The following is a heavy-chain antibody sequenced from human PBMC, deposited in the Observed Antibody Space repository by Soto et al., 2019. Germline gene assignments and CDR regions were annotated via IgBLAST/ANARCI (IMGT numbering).Heavy chain of an antibody. CDR2: IDPSDSYT. CDR3: ESHRSPYYYYGMDL. J-gene: IGHJ6*02. Sequence: GESLKISCKGSGYSFTSYWISWVRQMPGKGLEWMGRIDPSDSYTNYSPSFQGHVTISADKSISTAYLQWSSLKASDTAMYYCESHRSPYYYYGMDLWGQGTTVTVSS. V-gene: IGHV5-10-1*01. CDR1: GYSFTSYW.